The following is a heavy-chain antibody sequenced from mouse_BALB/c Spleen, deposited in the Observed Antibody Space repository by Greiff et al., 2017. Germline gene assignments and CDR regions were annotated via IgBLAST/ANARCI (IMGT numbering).Heavy chain of an antibody. D-gene: IGHD1-2*01. CDR1: GYSITSGYY. J-gene: IGHJ3*01. Sequence: EVHLVESGPGLVKPSQSLSLTCSVTGYSITSGYYWNWIRQFPGNKLEWMGYISYDGSNNYNPSLKNRISITRDTSKNQFFLKLNSVTTEDTATYYCARDYGYPFAYWGQGTLVTVSA. CDR3: ARDYGYPFAY. V-gene: IGHV3-6*02. CDR2: ISYDGSN.